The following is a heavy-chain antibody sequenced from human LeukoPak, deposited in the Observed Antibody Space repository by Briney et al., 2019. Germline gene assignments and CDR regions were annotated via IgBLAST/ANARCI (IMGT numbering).Heavy chain of an antibody. CDR1: GFIFDDYV. CDR2: ITWDGYKI. V-gene: IGHV3-9*01. D-gene: IGHD5-18*01. J-gene: IGHJ4*02. Sequence: PGGSLRLSCEASGFIFDDYVMYWVRQSPGKGLEWVSGITWDGYKIDYVDSVKGRFTISRDNARNSLFLQMNRVRVEDTVFYYCVKGYSSSWSGYFDSWGQGTLVTVAS. CDR3: VKGYSSSWSGYFDS.